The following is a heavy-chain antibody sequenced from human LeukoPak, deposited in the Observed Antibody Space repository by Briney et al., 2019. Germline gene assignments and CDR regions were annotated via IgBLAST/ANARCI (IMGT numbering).Heavy chain of an antibody. CDR2: VIVISPTA. CDR1: GGTLSRHV. J-gene: IGHJ5*02. D-gene: IGHD3-3*02. Sequence: ASVKVSCKASGGTLSRHVVSWVRQAPGQGLEWMGGVIVISPTANYAEKFKGRVTITMDDSANTAYMELRSLTSDDTAVYYCATGRVSHLPLVSWFDTWGQGTLVTVSS. CDR3: ATGRVSHLPLVSWFDT. V-gene: IGHV1-69*05.